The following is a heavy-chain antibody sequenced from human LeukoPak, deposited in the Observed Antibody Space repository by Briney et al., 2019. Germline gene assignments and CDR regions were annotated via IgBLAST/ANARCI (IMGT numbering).Heavy chain of an antibody. Sequence: GGSLRLSCVASGFTFSSYWMTWVRQAPGKGLEWVANIKQDGSEKYYVDSVKGRFTISRDNAKNSLYLQMNSLRAEDTAVYYCARSSDSSSLQYFQHWGQGTLVTVSS. CDR2: IKQDGSEK. D-gene: IGHD6-6*01. J-gene: IGHJ1*01. V-gene: IGHV3-7*03. CDR3: ARSSDSSSLQYFQH. CDR1: GFTFSSYW.